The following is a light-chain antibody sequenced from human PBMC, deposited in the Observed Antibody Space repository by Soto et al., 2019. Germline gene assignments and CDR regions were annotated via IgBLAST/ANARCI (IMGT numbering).Light chain of an antibody. CDR2: EGS. CDR3: CSYAGFSYV. V-gene: IGLV2-23*01. Sequence: QSALTQPASVSGSPGQSITISCTGTSSDVGTYNLVSWYQQYPGKAPKLMIYEGSKRPSGVSNRFSGSKSGNTASLTVSGLQAEDEADYYCCSYAGFSYVFXTGTKVTVL. J-gene: IGLJ1*01. CDR1: SSDVGTYNL.